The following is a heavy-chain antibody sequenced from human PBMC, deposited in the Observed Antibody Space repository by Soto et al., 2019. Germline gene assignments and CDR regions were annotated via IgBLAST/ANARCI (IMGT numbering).Heavy chain of an antibody. D-gene: IGHD6-13*01. V-gene: IGHV1-18*01. CDR3: ARDLLYSSRSTVRFDI. J-gene: IGHJ3*02. CDR2: INTYNGHT. Sequence: QVQLVQSGTEVKKPGASVKVSCKASGYTFTNYGISWVRQAPGQGLEWLAWINTYNGHTNYAQKLQGRVTLTTDTSPSTVYMELRSLRSDDTAVYYCARDLLYSSRSTVRFDIWGQGTMVTVSS. CDR1: GYTFTNYG.